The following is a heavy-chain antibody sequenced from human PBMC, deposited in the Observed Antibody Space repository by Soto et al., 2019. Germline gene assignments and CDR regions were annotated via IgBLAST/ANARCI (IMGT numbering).Heavy chain of an antibody. CDR3: ARGVKVPAANRDFDY. D-gene: IGHD2-2*01. Sequence: PSETLSLTCTVSGGSISSSSYYWGWIRQPPGKGLEWIGSIYYSGSTYYNPSLKSRVTISVDTSKNQFSLKLSSVTAADTAVYYCARGVKVPAANRDFDYWGQGTLVTVSS. J-gene: IGHJ4*02. CDR2: IYYSGST. CDR1: GGSISSSSYY. V-gene: IGHV4-39*01.